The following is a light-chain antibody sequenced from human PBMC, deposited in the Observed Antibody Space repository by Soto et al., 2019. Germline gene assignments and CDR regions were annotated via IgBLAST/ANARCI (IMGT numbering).Light chain of an antibody. CDR1: SSDVGGYDY. Sequence: QSALTQPASVSGSPGQSITISCTGTSSDVGGYDYVSWYQQHPGKAPKLMIYDVSNRPSGVSNRFSGSKSGNTASLTISGLQAEDEADYYCSSYTNSSPYVFGTGTTV. V-gene: IGLV2-14*01. CDR3: SSYTNSSPYV. CDR2: DVS. J-gene: IGLJ1*01.